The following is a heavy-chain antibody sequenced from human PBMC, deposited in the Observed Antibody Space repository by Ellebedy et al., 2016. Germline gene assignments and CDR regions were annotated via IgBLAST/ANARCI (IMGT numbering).Heavy chain of an antibody. CDR3: ARKYGSGSYYKDYYYYMDV. Sequence: ASVKVSCKASGYTFTSYAMNWVRQAPGQGLEWMGWINTNTGNPTYAQGFTGRFVFSLDTSVSTAYLQISSLKAEDTAVYYCARKYGSGSYYKDYYYYMDVWGKGTTVTVSS. D-gene: IGHD3-10*01. J-gene: IGHJ6*03. V-gene: IGHV7-4-1*02. CDR2: INTNTGNP. CDR1: GYTFTSYA.